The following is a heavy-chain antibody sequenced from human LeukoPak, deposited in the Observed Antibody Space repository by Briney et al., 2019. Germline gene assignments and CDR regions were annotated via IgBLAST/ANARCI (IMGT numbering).Heavy chain of an antibody. CDR3: ARALGRVQLWGILVY. Sequence: GSLRLSCAASGFTFSSYAMHWVRQAPGKGLEWVAVISYDGSNKYYADSVKGRFTISRDNSKNTLYLQMNSLRAEDTAVYYCARALGRVQLWGILVYWDQGTLVTVSS. J-gene: IGHJ4*02. CDR2: ISYDGSNK. CDR1: GFTFSSYA. V-gene: IGHV3-30-3*01. D-gene: IGHD5-18*01.